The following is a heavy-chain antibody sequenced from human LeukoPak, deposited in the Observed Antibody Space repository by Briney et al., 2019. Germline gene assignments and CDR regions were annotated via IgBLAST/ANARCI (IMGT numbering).Heavy chain of an antibody. Sequence: PSETLSLTCTVSGGSISSYYWSWIRQPPGKGLEWIGYIYYSGSTNYNPSLKSRVTISVDTSKNQFSLKLSSVTAADTAVYYCARGVRRLYYYYYMDVWGKGTTVTVSS. D-gene: IGHD1-1*01. J-gene: IGHJ6*03. CDR1: GGSISSYY. V-gene: IGHV4-59*01. CDR2: IYYSGST. CDR3: ARGVRRLYYYYYMDV.